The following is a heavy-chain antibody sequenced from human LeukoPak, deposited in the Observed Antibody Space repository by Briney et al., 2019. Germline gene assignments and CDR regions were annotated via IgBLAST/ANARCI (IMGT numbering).Heavy chain of an antibody. CDR2: IYYSGST. CDR3: ARVEGYGSGQYYFDY. CDR1: GGSISSSSYY. D-gene: IGHD3-10*01. Sequence: SETLSLTCTVSGGSISSSSYYWGWIRQPPGKGLEWIGSIYYSGSTYYNPSLKSRVTISVDTSKNQFSLKLSSVTAAGTAVYYCARVEGYGSGQYYFDYWGQGTLVTVSS. V-gene: IGHV4-39*07. J-gene: IGHJ4*02.